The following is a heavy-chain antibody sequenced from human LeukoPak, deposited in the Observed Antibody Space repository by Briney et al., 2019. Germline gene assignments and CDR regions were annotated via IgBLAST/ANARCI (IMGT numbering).Heavy chain of an antibody. CDR1: GFTFSDYN. J-gene: IGHJ6*02. D-gene: IGHD3-9*01. CDR2: ITNGGSTI. Sequence: KAGGSLRLSCAASGFTFSDYNMNWVRQAPGKGLKWVSYITNGGSTIHHADSVKGRFTISRDNAKKTLYLQMNSLRAEDTAVYYCARSIGLTGGGVDVWGQGTTVTVSS. CDR3: ARSIGLTGGGVDV. V-gene: IGHV3-11*01.